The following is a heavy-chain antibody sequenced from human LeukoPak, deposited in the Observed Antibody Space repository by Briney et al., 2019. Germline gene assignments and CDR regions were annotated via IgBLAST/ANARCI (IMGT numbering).Heavy chain of an antibody. V-gene: IGHV1-18*01. Sequence: ASVKVSCKASGYTFTSYGISWVRQAPGQGLEWMGWISAYSGNTNYAQKLQGRVTMTTDTSTSTAYMELRGLRSDDTAVYYCARTYYYDSSGYYSLDYWGQGTLVTVSS. CDR3: ARTYYYDSSGYYSLDY. D-gene: IGHD3-22*01. J-gene: IGHJ4*02. CDR2: ISAYSGNT. CDR1: GYTFTSYG.